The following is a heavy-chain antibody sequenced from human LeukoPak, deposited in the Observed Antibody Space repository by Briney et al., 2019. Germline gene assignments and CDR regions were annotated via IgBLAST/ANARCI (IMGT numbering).Heavy chain of an antibody. J-gene: IGHJ4*02. CDR2: INSDGSST. CDR1: GFTFSSYW. V-gene: IGHV3-74*01. Sequence: GGSLRLSCAASGFTFSSYWMHWVRQAPGKGLVWVSRINSDGSSTSYADSVKGRFTISRDNAKNTLYLQMNSLRAEDTAVYYCARMENNWNKLIDYWGQGTLVTVSS. CDR3: ARMENNWNKLIDY. D-gene: IGHD1/OR15-1a*01.